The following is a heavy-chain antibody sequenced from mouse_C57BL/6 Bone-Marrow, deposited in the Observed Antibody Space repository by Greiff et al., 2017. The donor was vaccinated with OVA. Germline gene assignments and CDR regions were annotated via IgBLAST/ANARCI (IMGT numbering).Heavy chain of an antibody. CDR3: ASPYDYDRGFDY. D-gene: IGHD2-4*01. Sequence: VQLQQPGPELVKPGASVKISCKASGYSFTGYYMNWVKQSPEKSLEWIGEMNPSTGGTTYNQKFKAKATLTVDKSSSTAYMQLKSLTSEDSAVYFCASPYDYDRGFDYWGQGTTLTVSS. CDR2: MNPSTGGT. J-gene: IGHJ2*01. V-gene: IGHV1-42*01. CDR1: GYSFTGYY.